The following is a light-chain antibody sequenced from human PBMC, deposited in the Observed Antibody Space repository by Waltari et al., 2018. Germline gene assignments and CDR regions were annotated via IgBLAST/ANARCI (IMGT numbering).Light chain of an antibody. CDR1: PSISKY. CDR3: QHYESLPVT. Sequence: EIVLTQSPGTLSLSPGERATLSCRASPSISKYLAWYQQKPGQAPRLLIYQASSRAAGIPDRFSGSGYGTDFSLTISRLEPEDFAVYYCQHYESLPVTFGQGTKVEIK. V-gene: IGKV3-20*01. J-gene: IGKJ1*01. CDR2: QAS.